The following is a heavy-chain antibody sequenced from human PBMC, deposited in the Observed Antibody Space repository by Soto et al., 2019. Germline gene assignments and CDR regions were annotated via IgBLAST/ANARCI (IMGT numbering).Heavy chain of an antibody. D-gene: IGHD1-26*01. Sequence: GGSLRLSCAASGFTFSSCAMGWVRQAPGKGLEWISIIYSAGNTYYADSVKGRFTISRDNSKNTLYLQMNSLGAEDTAVYYCARDFVVGGPTINYYYGMDVWGQGTTVTV. V-gene: IGHV3-66*01. J-gene: IGHJ6*02. CDR3: ARDFVVGGPTINYYYGMDV. CDR1: GFTFSSCA. CDR2: IYSAGNT.